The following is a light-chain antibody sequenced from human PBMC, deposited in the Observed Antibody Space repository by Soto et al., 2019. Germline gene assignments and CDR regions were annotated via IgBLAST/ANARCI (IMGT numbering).Light chain of an antibody. V-gene: IGKV3-20*01. Sequence: EVVLTQSPGTLSLSPGERATLSCRASQSVSSTYLAWYQQRPGQPPRLLIFATSSRATGIPDRFSGSGSGRDFTLTISRLEPEDFAVYYCQEYGGSPLYAFGQGTKLEIK. CDR1: QSVSSTY. CDR3: QEYGGSPLYA. J-gene: IGKJ2*01. CDR2: ATS.